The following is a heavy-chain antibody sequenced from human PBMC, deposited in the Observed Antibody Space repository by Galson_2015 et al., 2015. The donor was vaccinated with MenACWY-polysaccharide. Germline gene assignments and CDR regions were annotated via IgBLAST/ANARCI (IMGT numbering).Heavy chain of an antibody. CDR3: ARGRGQLPLQFDY. D-gene: IGHD1-1*01. CDR2: IYYTGST. J-gene: IGHJ4*02. Sequence: SETLSLTCTVSGDSIGTYYWNWIRQPPGKGLEWVGYIYYTGSTNYNPSFNSRVTISLDTSQNQYSLKLKSVTAADTAVYYCARGRGQLPLQFDYWGQGVLVTVSS. CDR1: GDSIGTYY. V-gene: IGHV4-59*01.